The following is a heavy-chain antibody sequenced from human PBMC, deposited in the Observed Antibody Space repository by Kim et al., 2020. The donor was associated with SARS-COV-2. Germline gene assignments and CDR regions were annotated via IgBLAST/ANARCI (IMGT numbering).Heavy chain of an antibody. CDR1: GGSFSGYY. V-gene: IGHV4-34*01. D-gene: IGHD3-22*01. Sequence: SETLSLTCAVYGGSFSGYYWSWIRQPPGKGLEWIGEINHSGSTNYNPSLKSRVTISVDTSKNQFSLKLSSVTAADTAVYYCARDYYDSSGRPGMDVWGQGTTVTVSS. CDR2: INHSGST. CDR3: ARDYYDSSGRPGMDV. J-gene: IGHJ6*02.